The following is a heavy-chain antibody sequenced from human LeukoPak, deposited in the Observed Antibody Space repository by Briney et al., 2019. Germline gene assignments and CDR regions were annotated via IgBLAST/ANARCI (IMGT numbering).Heavy chain of an antibody. CDR2: IGSNSKSI. J-gene: IGHJ5*02. Sequence: GGSLRLSCAASGFTFYNYSMNWVRQAPGKGLEWVSYIGSNSKSIYYADSVKGRFTISRDNAKNSLYLQMNSLRLEDTAIYYCARGDWWATTIVDLWGQGTLVTVSS. CDR1: GFTFYNYS. V-gene: IGHV3-48*04. CDR3: ARGDWWATTIVDL. D-gene: IGHD1-26*01.